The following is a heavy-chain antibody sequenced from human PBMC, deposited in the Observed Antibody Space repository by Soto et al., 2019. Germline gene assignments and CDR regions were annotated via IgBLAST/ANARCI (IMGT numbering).Heavy chain of an antibody. Sequence: ASVKVSCKASGYTFTSYGIGWVRQAPGQGLEWMGWISAYNGNTNYAQKLQGRVTMTTDTSTSTAYMELRSLRSDDTAVYYCAKAHVMVVAGSTFDYWGHGTLVTVSS. V-gene: IGHV1-18*04. CDR1: GYTFTSYG. CDR3: AKAHVMVVAGSTFDY. J-gene: IGHJ4*01. CDR2: ISAYNGNT. D-gene: IGHD6-19*01.